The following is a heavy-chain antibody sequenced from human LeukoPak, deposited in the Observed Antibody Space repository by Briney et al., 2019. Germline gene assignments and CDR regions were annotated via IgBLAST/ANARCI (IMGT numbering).Heavy chain of an antibody. V-gene: IGHV3-11*04. D-gene: IGHD1-26*01. J-gene: IGHJ4*02. CDR1: GFTFSDSY. CDR2: ISSGSTYI. Sequence: GGSLRLSCAASGFTFSDSYMSWIRQVPGKGLEWVSSISSGSTYIYNADSVQGRFTISRDNAKNSLFLLVNSLRAEDTAVYYCARGGGSYYNSDYWGQGTLVTVSS. CDR3: ARGGGSYYNSDY.